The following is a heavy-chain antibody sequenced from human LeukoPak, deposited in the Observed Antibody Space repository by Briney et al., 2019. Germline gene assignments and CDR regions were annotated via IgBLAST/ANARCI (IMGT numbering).Heavy chain of an antibody. CDR1: GFTFDDYA. CDR2: ITWDGRET. D-gene: IGHD5-18*01. Sequence: GGSLRLSCVASGFTFDDYALYWVRQVPGKGLEWVSLITWDGRETEYADSVKGRFTISRDNSKNSLHLQMNSLSTEDTALYYCANDVDTRMAWGMDVWGRGTTVTVSS. CDR3: ANDVDTRMAWGMDV. V-gene: IGHV3-43*01. J-gene: IGHJ6*02.